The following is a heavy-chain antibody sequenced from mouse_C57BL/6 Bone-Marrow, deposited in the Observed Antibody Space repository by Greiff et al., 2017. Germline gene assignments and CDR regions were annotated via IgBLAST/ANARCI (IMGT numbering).Heavy chain of an antibody. D-gene: IGHD2-3*01. J-gene: IGHJ4*01. CDR2: IYPRSGNT. CDR1: GYTFTSYG. V-gene: IGHV1-81*01. Sequence: QVQLKESGAELARPGASVKLSCKASGYTFTSYGISWVKQRTGQGLEWIGEIYPRSGNTYYNEKFKGKATLTADKSSSTAYMELRSLTSEDSAVYFCARPDGYYFYYAMDYWGQGTSVTVSS. CDR3: ARPDGYYFYYAMDY.